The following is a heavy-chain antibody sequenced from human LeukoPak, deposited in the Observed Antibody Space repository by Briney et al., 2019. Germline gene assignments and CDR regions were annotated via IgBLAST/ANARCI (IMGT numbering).Heavy chain of an antibody. Sequence: PSETLSLTCTVSGGSISSYYWSWIRQPPGKGLEWIGYIYYSGSTNYNPSLKSRVTTSVDTSKNQFSLKLSSVTAADTAVYYCARLSFWGPMVRDRDAFDISDQGTMVTVSS. V-gene: IGHV4-59*08. J-gene: IGHJ3*02. CDR2: IYYSGST. D-gene: IGHD3-10*01. CDR1: GGSISSYY. CDR3: ARLSFWGPMVRDRDAFDI.